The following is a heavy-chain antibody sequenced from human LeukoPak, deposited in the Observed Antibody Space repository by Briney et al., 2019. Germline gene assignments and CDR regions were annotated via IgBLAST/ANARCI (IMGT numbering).Heavy chain of an antibody. CDR1: GFTFSSYS. Sequence: GWSLRLSCAASGFTFSSYSMNWVRQAPGKGLEWVSAISGSCGSTYYADYVQGRFTISRDNSKHPLYLQMNSLSGEDTAVYYCAKDRIAVAPYYFDYWGQGTLVTVSS. V-gene: IGHV3-23*01. J-gene: IGHJ4*02. CDR2: ISGSCGST. CDR3: AKDRIAVAPYYFDY. D-gene: IGHD6-19*01.